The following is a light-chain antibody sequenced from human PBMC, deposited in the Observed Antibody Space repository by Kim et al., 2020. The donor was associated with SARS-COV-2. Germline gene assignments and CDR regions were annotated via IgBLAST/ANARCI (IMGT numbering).Light chain of an antibody. CDR3: QQYDPSVPYT. CDR2: GSF. V-gene: IGKV3-20*01. CDR1: ETISSDY. J-gene: IGKJ2*01. Sequence: EIVLTQSPATLSLSPGERATLSCRTSETISSDYVAWYRHKPGQAPRLLIYGSFTRATGIPERVRGSGAGTDFTLTISRLGPEDFAGYFWQQYDPSVPYTFGKGTKLE.